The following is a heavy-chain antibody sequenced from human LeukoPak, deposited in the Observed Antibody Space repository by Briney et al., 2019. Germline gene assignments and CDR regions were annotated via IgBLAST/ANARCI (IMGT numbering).Heavy chain of an antibody. V-gene: IGHV3-48*01. CDR1: GFTFSSYS. J-gene: IGHJ4*02. D-gene: IGHD3-16*01. CDR3: AKDGGQGADY. CDR2: ISSSSSTI. Sequence: PGGSLRLSCAASGFTFSSYSMNWVRQAPGKGLEWVSYISSSSSTIYYADSVKGRFTISRDNSKNTLYLQMNSLRAEDMAVYYCAKDGGQGADYWGQGTLVSVSS.